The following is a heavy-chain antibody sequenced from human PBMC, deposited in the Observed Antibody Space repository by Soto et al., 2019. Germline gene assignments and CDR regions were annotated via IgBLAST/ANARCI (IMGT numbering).Heavy chain of an antibody. CDR3: ARDGCSSTSCYSMDYYYYYGMDV. CDR1: GFTFSDYY. J-gene: IGHJ6*02. V-gene: IGHV3-11*01. D-gene: IGHD2-2*02. CDR2: ISSSGSTI. Sequence: NPGGSLRLSCAASGFTFSDYYMSWIRQAPGKGLEWVSYISSSGSTIYYADSVKGRFTISRDNAKNSLYLQMNSLRAEDTAVYYCARDGCSSTSCYSMDYYYYYGMDVWGQGTTVTVSS.